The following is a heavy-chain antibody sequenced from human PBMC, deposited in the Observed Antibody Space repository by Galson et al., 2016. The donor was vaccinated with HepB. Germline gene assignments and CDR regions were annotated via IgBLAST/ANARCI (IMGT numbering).Heavy chain of an antibody. CDR1: GFSLTTSGVD. J-gene: IGHJ4*02. CDR2: IYWDDDK. Sequence: PALVKPTQTLTLTCTFSGFSLTTSGVDVGWIRQPPGKALEWLALIYWDDDKRYIPSLRSRLTITKGTSKNQVVLTLTNMDPVDTATYYCARSPDIPGYSGYVIGRCFDSWGQGTLVTFSS. V-gene: IGHV2-5*02. CDR3: ARSPDIPGYSGYVIGRCFDS. D-gene: IGHD5-12*01.